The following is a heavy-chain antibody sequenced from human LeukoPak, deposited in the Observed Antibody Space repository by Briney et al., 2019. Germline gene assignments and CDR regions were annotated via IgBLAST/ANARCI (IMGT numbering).Heavy chain of an antibody. CDR2: INPNSGST. Sequence: ASVKVSCKASGYTFTGYYMHWVRQAPGQGLEWMGWINPNSGSTNYAQKFQGRVTMTRDTSISTAYMELSRLRSDDTAVYYCARETGYSSSWYDYWGQGTLVTVSS. V-gene: IGHV1-2*02. CDR1: GYTFTGYY. D-gene: IGHD6-13*01. J-gene: IGHJ4*02. CDR3: ARETGYSSSWYDY.